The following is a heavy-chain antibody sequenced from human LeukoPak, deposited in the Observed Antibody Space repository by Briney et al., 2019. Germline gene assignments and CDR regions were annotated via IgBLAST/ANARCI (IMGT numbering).Heavy chain of an antibody. CDR2: ISYDGSDK. Sequence: GGSLRLSCAASGFTFSSYAMHWVRQAPGKGLEWVAVISYDGSDKYYADSVKGRFTISRDNSKNTLYLQMNSLRAEDTAVYYCARAALYLAAMRYYYYGMDVWGQGTTVTVSS. CDR3: ARAALYLAAMRYYYYGMDV. V-gene: IGHV3-30*04. CDR1: GFTFSSYA. D-gene: IGHD2-2*01. J-gene: IGHJ6*02.